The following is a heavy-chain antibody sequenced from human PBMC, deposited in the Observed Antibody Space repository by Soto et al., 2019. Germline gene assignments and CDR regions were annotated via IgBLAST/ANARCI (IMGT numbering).Heavy chain of an antibody. Sequence: SVKVSCKASGYTFTSYDINWVRQAPGLGLEWMGRVNPILSMSNYAQKFQGRVTMTADKSTSTAYMELRSLRSEDTAFYYCATSYGSGYRAFDYWGQGALLTVSS. J-gene: IGHJ4*02. V-gene: IGHV1-69*04. CDR2: VNPILSMS. D-gene: IGHD3-10*01. CDR1: GYTFTSYD. CDR3: ATSYGSGYRAFDY.